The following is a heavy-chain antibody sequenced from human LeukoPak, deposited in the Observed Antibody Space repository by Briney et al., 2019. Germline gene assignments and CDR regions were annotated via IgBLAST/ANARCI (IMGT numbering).Heavy chain of an antibody. D-gene: IGHD1-26*01. J-gene: IGHJ6*02. V-gene: IGHV4-34*01. CDR2: VNHSGST. CDR3: ARGLIVGATLFHYYYGMDV. CDR1: GGSFSGYY. Sequence: SETLSLTCAVYGGSFSGYYWSWIRQPPGKGLEWIGEVNHSGSTNYNPSLKSRVTISVDTSKNQFSLKLSSVTAADTAVYYCARGLIVGATLFHYYYGMDVWGQGTTVTVSS.